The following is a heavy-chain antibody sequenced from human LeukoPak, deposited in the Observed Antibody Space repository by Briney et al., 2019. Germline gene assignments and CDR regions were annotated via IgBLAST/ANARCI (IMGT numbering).Heavy chain of an antibody. CDR3: AKRGVVIRVILVGFHKEAYYFDS. V-gene: IGHV3-23*01. Sequence: GGSLRLSCAVSGITLSNYGMSWVRQAPGKGLEWVAGISGSGGSTNYADSVKGRFTISRDNPKNTLYLQMNSLRVEDTAVYFCAKRGVVIRVILVGFHKEAYYFDSWGQGARVTVSS. CDR1: GITLSNYG. CDR2: ISGSGGST. J-gene: IGHJ4*02. D-gene: IGHD3-22*01.